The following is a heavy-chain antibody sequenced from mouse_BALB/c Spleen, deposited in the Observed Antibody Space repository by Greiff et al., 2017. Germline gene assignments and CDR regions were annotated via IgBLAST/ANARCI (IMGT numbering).Heavy chain of an antibody. CDR2: IYPGDGDT. CDR1: GYAFSSYW. CDR3: AANSLFYYFDY. J-gene: IGHJ2*01. V-gene: IGHV1-80*01. Sequence: QVQLQQSGAELVRPGSSVKISCKASGYAFSSYWMNWVKQRPGQGLEWIGQIYPGDGDTNYNGKFKGKATLTADKSSSTAYMQLSSLTSEDSAVYFCAANSLFYYFDYWGQGTTLTVSS.